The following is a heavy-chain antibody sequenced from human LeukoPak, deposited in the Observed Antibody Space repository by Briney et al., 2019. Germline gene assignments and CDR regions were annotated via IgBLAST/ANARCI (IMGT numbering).Heavy chain of an antibody. Sequence: PGGSLRLSCAASEFTFNTYSMNWVRQAPGRGLEWVSYISGSSSTIYYADSVKGRFTISRDNSKNTLYLQMKSLRAEDTAVYYCAKEIYGDSTGGRFQHWGQGTLVTVSS. CDR3: AKEIYGDSTGGRFQH. CDR1: EFTFNTYS. J-gene: IGHJ1*01. CDR2: ISGSSSTI. V-gene: IGHV3-48*01. D-gene: IGHD4-17*01.